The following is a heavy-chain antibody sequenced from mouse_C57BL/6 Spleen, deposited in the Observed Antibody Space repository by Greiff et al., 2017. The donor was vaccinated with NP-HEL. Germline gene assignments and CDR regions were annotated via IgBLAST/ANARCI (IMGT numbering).Heavy chain of an antibody. CDR2: IYPGDGDT. CDR3: ARGVTTVDWYFDV. Sequence: QVQLKESGPELVKPGASVKISCKASGYAFSSSWMNWVKQRPGKGLEWIGRIYPGDGDTNYNGKFKGKATLTADKSSSTAYMQLSSLTSEDSAVYFCARGVTTVDWYFDVWGTGTTVTVSS. D-gene: IGHD1-1*01. V-gene: IGHV1-82*01. J-gene: IGHJ1*03. CDR1: GYAFSSSW.